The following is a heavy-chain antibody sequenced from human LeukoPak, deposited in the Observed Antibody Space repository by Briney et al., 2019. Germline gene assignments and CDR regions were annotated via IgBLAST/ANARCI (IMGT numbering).Heavy chain of an antibody. J-gene: IGHJ4*02. D-gene: IGHD6-6*01. CDR1: GFTFSSFW. V-gene: IGHV3-30*02. CDR3: AKDEVSSSAPFDY. CDR2: IRYDGSNK. Sequence: GGSLRLSCAASGFTFSSFWMHWVRQAPGKGLEWVAFIRYDGSNKYYADSVKGRFTISRDNSKNTLYLQMNSLRAEDTAVSYCAKDEVSSSAPFDYWGQGTLVTVSS.